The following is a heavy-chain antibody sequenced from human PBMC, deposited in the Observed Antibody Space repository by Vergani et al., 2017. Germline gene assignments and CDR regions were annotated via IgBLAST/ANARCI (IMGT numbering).Heavy chain of an antibody. V-gene: IGHV3-30*18. J-gene: IGHJ6*02. D-gene: IGHD3-10*01. CDR1: GFTFSSYG. Sequence: QVQLVESGGGVVQPGRSLRLSCAASGFTFSSYGMHWVRQAPGKGLEWVAVISYDGSNKYYADSVKGRFTISRDNSKNTLYLQMNSLRAEDTAVYYCEKDPQLLWFGELPLDGMDVWGQGTTVTVSS. CDR2: ISYDGSNK. CDR3: EKDPQLLWFGELPLDGMDV.